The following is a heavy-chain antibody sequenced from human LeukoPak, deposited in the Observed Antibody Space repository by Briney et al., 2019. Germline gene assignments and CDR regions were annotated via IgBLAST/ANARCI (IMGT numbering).Heavy chain of an antibody. CDR3: ARASSGSMVRGVYDY. V-gene: IGHV1-18*01. CDR1: GYTFTSYG. Sequence: GASVKVSCKASGYTFTSYGISWVRQAPGQGLEWMGWISAYNGNTNYAQKLQGRVTMTTDTSTSTAYMELRSLRSDDTAVYYCARASSGSMVRGVYDYWGQGTLVTVSS. D-gene: IGHD3-10*01. J-gene: IGHJ4*02. CDR2: ISAYNGNT.